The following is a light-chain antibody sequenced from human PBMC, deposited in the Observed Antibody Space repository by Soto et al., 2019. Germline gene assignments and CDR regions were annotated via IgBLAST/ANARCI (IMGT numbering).Light chain of an antibody. J-gene: IGKJ5*01. V-gene: IGKV3-15*01. CDR2: GAS. Sequence: ELVMTQSPVTLSVSPGERATLSCRASQSVSNNLAWYQQKPGQAPSLLIYGASTRATGIPARFSGSGSGTEFTLTISSVQSEDFAVYYCQQYNNWPPFTFGQGTRLEIK. CDR1: QSVSNN. CDR3: QQYNNWPPFT.